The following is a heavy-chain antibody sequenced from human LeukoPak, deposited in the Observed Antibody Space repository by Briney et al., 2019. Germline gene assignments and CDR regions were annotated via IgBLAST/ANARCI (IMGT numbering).Heavy chain of an antibody. J-gene: IGHJ6*02. V-gene: IGHV3-30-3*01. D-gene: IGHD3-10*01. CDR3: AKDHENYYGSGSYYNRDYYYGMDV. CDR2: ISYDGSNK. CDR1: GFTFSSYA. Sequence: GGSLRLSCAASGFTFSSYAMHWVRQAPGKGLEWVAVISYDGSNKYYADSVKGRFTISRDNSKNTLYLQMNSLRAEDTAVYYCAKDHENYYGSGSYYNRDYYYGMDVWGQGTTVTVSS.